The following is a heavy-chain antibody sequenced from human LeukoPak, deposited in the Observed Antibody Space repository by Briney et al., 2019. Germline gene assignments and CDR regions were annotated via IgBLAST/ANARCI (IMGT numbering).Heavy chain of an antibody. CDR2: IIPILGIA. CDR3: ARGRGSGHKENWFDP. CDR1: GGTFSSYA. J-gene: IGHJ5*02. Sequence: SVKVSCKASGGTFSSYAISWVRQAPGQGLEWMGRIIPILGIANYAQKFQGRVTITADKSTSTAYMELSSLRSEDTAVYYCARGRGSGHKENWFDPWGQGTLVTVSS. D-gene: IGHD6-19*01. V-gene: IGHV1-69*04.